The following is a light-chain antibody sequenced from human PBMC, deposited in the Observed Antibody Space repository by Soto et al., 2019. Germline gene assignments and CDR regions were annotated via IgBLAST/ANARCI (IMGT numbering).Light chain of an antibody. CDR1: QSVSSN. J-gene: IGKJ1*01. CDR2: GAS. Sequence: EVAVSLSPATLSVSPGERATLSCRASQSVSSNLAWYQQKPGQAPRLLIYGASTRATGIPARFSGSGSGTEFTLTISSLQSEDFVVYYCQHSTGLPRTFAQGTKVDIK. V-gene: IGKV3-15*01. CDR3: QHSTGLPRT.